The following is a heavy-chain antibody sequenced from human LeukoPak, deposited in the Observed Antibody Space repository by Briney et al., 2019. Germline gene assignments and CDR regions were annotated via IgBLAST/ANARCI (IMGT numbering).Heavy chain of an antibody. CDR3: ARSKNVDIVATTLDY. CDR2: ITHSGST. Sequence: PSETLSLTCAVYGGSFSGYYWSWIRQPPGKGLEWIGEITHSGSTNYNPSLKSRVTISVDTSKSQFSLKLSSVTAADTAVYYCARSKNVDIVATTLDYWGQGTLVTVSS. D-gene: IGHD5-12*01. CDR1: GGSFSGYY. V-gene: IGHV4-34*01. J-gene: IGHJ4*02.